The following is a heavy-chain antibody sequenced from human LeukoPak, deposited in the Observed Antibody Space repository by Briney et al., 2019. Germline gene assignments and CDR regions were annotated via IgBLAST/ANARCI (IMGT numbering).Heavy chain of an antibody. V-gene: IGHV4-61*02. CDR3: ARDSKFRVAADGTSIYYYYMDV. J-gene: IGHJ6*03. CDR1: GASISSGDFS. CDR2: IFPSGST. D-gene: IGHD6-13*01. Sequence: SETLSLTCAVSGASISSGDFSWSWIRQPAGKGLEWIGRIFPSGSTEYNPSLRSRVALLEAPSKNQFSLRLTSVTAADTAVYYCARDSKFRVAADGTSIYYYYMDVWGKGTSVTVSS.